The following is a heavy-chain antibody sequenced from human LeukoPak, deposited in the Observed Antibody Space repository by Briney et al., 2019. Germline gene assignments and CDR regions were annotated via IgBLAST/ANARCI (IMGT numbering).Heavy chain of an antibody. V-gene: IGHV3-74*01. Sequence: PGGSLRLSCVGSGFTFGSYWMHWVRQAPGKGLVWVSRINSDGSTTSDADSVKGRFTIPRDNAKNTLYLQMNSLRADDTAVYYCARTVAGKGNAFDIWGQGTLVTVSP. D-gene: IGHD6-19*01. CDR1: GFTFGSYW. CDR2: INSDGSTT. J-gene: IGHJ3*02. CDR3: ARTVAGKGNAFDI.